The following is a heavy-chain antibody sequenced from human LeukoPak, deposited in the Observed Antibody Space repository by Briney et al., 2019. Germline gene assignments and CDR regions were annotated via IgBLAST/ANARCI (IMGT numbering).Heavy chain of an antibody. CDR2: INHSGST. D-gene: IGHD6-13*01. CDR3: ARERTGYLGYYYYYMDV. Sequence: SETLSLTCAVYGGSFSGYYWSWIRQPPGKGLEWIGEINHSGSTNYTPSLKSRVTISVDTSKNQFSLKLSSVTAADTAVYYCARERTGYLGYYYYYMDVWGKGTTVTISS. J-gene: IGHJ6*03. CDR1: GGSFSGYY. V-gene: IGHV4-34*01.